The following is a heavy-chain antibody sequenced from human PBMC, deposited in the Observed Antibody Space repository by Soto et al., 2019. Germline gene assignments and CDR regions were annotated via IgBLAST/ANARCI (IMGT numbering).Heavy chain of an antibody. V-gene: IGHV1-18*01. CDR2: MNTYKGNT. Sequence: QVQLVQSGAEVKNPGASVKVSCKASGYTFTRYGIGWARPAPGQGLAWMGWMNTYKGNTNYAQNVQGRVTLTTDTSTSTTYMELRSLRSNDTAIDYCAMVDVYVTPSPQDVWGQGTTVIVSS. D-gene: IGHD3-16*01. J-gene: IGHJ6*02. CDR3: AMVDVYVTPSPQDV. CDR1: GYTFTRYG.